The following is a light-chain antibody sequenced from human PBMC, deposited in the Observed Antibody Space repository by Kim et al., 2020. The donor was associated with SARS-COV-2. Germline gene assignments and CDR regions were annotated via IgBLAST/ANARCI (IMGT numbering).Light chain of an antibody. J-gene: IGLJ2*01. V-gene: IGLV1-40*01. CDR3: QSYDTSLSSCV. CDR1: NTNIGEGFH. CDR2: GNS. Sequence: QRDTISCTGRNTNIGEGFHVHWYQQLPGTDPKPLIYGNSNRPSGVPDRFSGSKSGTSASLAITGLQAEDEADYYCQSYDTSLSSCVFGGGTQLTVL.